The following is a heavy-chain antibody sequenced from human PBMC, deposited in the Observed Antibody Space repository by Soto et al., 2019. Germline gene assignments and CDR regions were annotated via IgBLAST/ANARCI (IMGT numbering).Heavy chain of an antibody. CDR1: GFSFSTYA. J-gene: IGHJ4*02. CDR2: INSASTTT. CDR3: ARDLSH. V-gene: IGHV3-48*02. Sequence: DVQLVESGGGLVQPGGSLSLSCAASGFSFSTYAIHWVRQAPGKGLEWISYINSASTTTFHADSVKGRFTVSRDNAKDTAYMQMSGLRHEDTAVYYCARDLSHWGQGTLVTVSS.